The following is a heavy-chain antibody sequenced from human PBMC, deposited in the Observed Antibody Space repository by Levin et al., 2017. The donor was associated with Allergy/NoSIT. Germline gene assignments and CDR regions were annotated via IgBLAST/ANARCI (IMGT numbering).Heavy chain of an antibody. CDR2: ISGSGDFT. J-gene: IGHJ4*02. CDR3: AKGPGSSDFWTGSHFNS. V-gene: IGHV3-23*01. CDR1: GFTFSRSA. D-gene: IGHD3/OR15-3a*01. Sequence: LSLTCAASGFTFSRSAMSWVRQAPGQGLEWVSGISGSGDFTFYVDSVKGRFTISRDNSKNTLYLQMDSLRVEDTAVYFCAKGPGSSDFWTGSHFNSWGQGSLVSVSA.